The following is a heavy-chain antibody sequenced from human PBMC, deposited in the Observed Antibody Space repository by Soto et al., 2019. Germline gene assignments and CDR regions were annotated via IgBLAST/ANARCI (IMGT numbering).Heavy chain of an antibody. CDR1: GYTFTSYG. CDR3: ARDNRGSSIYYGMDV. Sequence: ASVKVSCKASGYTFTSYGISWVRQAPGQGLEWMGWISAYNGNTNYAQKLQGTVTMTTDTSTSTAYMELRSLRSDDTAVYYCARDNRGSSIYYGMDVWGQGTTVTVSS. J-gene: IGHJ6*02. D-gene: IGHD1-26*01. CDR2: ISAYNGNT. V-gene: IGHV1-18*01.